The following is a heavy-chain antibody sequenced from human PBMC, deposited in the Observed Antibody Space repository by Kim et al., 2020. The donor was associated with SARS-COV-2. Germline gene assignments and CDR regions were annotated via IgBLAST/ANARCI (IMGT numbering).Heavy chain of an antibody. V-gene: IGHV4-34*01. CDR2: INHSGST. CDR1: GGSFSGYY. J-gene: IGHJ5*02. CDR3: ARGSSVVPAAMQRNWFDP. D-gene: IGHD2-2*01. Sequence: SQTLSLTCAVYGGSFSGYYWSWIRQPPGKGLEWIGEINHSGSTNYNPSLKSRVTISVDTSKNQFSLKLSSVTAADTAVYYCARGSSVVPAAMQRNWFDPWGQGTLVTVSS.